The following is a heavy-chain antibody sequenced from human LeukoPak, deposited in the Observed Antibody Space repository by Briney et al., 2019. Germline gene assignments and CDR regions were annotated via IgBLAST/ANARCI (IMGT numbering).Heavy chain of an antibody. J-gene: IGHJ3*02. CDR3: AKDLNGKFEAFDI. CDR1: GHIFSTYA. V-gene: IGHV3-23*01. Sequence: GGSLRLSCAASGHIFSTYAMSWVRQAPGKGLEWVSGISGRGGSTYYADSGKGRFTTSRDNSKNTLYLQMNSLRAEDTAVYYCAKDLNGKFEAFDIWGQGTMVTVSS. CDR2: ISGRGGST.